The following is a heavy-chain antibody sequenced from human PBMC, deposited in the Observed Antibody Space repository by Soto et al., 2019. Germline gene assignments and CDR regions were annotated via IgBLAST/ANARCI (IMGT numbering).Heavy chain of an antibody. CDR3: ARVKFEYSSSPFDY. CDR2: ISSSSSYI. CDR1: GFTFSSYS. D-gene: IGHD6-6*01. Sequence: GGSLRLSCAASGFTFSSYSMNWVRQAPGKGLEWVSSISSSSSYIYYADSVKGRSTISRDNAKNSLYLQMNSLRAEDTAVYYCARVKFEYSSSPFDYWGQGTLVTVSS. J-gene: IGHJ4*02. V-gene: IGHV3-21*01.